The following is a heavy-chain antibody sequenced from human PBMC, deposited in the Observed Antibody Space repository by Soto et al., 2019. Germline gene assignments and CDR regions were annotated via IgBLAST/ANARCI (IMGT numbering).Heavy chain of an antibody. J-gene: IGHJ5*02. V-gene: IGHV3-30*18. CDR2: ISDDGSNK. Sequence: GGSLRLSCAASGFRFSGYGMHWVRQAPGKGLEWLAAISDDGSNKYYGDSVKGRFTISRDNSKNTLYLQINSLRAEDTAVYYCAKDRECEHCNGWPQGSWGQGTQVTVP. D-gene: IGHD6-19*01. CDR3: AKDRECEHCNGWPQGS. CDR1: GFRFSGYG.